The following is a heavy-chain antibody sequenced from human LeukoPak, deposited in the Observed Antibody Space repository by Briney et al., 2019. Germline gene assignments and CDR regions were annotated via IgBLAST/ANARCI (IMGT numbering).Heavy chain of an antibody. Sequence: GGSLRLSCAASGFTFSSSWMSWVRQAPGKGLEWVANIKQDGSGTYYVDVGSVKGRFTISRDNAKNSLFLQMNSLRDEDTAVYYCARDRGSITMVRGVNHCWGQGTLVTVSS. CDR3: ARDRGSITMVRGVNHC. V-gene: IGHV3-7*01. CDR1: GFTFSSSW. D-gene: IGHD3-10*01. CDR2: IKQDGSGT. J-gene: IGHJ4*02.